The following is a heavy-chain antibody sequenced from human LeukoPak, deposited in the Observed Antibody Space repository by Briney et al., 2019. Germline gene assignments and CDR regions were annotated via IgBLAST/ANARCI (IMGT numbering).Heavy chain of an antibody. CDR2: IYYSGST. J-gene: IGHJ6*02. V-gene: IGHV4-59*01. D-gene: IGHD2-21*02. CDR1: GGSISSYY. Sequence: SETLSLTCTVSGGSISSYYWSWIRRPPGKGLEWIGYIYYSGSTNYNPSLKSRVTISVDTSKNQFSLKLSSVTAADTAVYYCARDQIVVVTARPYYYGMDVWAKGPRSPSP. CDR3: ARDQIVVVTARPYYYGMDV.